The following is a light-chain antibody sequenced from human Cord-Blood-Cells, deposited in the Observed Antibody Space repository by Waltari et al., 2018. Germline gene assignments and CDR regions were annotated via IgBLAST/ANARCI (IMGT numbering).Light chain of an antibody. CDR3: QQSYSTPWT. J-gene: IGKJ1*01. CDR1: QSISSY. Sequence: DIQMTPSPSSLSASVGDRVTITCRASQSISSYLNGYQQKPGKAPKLLIYAASSVQSGVPSRFSGSGSGTDFTLTSSRLQPEDFATYYCQQSYSTPWTFGQGTKVEIK. CDR2: AAS. V-gene: IGKV1-39*01.